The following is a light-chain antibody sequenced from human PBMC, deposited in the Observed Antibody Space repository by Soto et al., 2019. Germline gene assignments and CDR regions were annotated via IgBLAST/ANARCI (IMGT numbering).Light chain of an antibody. J-gene: IGLJ2*01. V-gene: IGLV2-14*01. CDR2: DVS. CDR3: SSYTSSSTVA. CDR1: SSDVGGYNY. Sequence: QSALTQPASVSGTPGQSITISCTGTSSDVGGYNYVSWYQQHPGKAAKLMIYDVSNRPSGVSNRFSGSKSGNTASLTISGLQAEDEAHYYCSSYTSSSTVAFGGGTKLTVL.